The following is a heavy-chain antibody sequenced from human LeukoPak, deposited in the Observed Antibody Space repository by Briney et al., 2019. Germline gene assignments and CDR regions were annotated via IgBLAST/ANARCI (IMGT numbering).Heavy chain of an antibody. J-gene: IGHJ6*02. V-gene: IGHV4-59*08. CDR3: ARAYSGSYIYYYYYGMDV. CDR1: GGSISSYY. CDR2: IYYSGST. Sequence: SETLSLTCTVSGGSISSYYWSWIRQPPGKGLEWIGYIYYSGSTNYNPSLKSRVTISVDTSKNQFSLKLSSVTAADAAVYYCARAYSGSYIYYYYYGMDVWGQGTTVTVSS. D-gene: IGHD1-26*01.